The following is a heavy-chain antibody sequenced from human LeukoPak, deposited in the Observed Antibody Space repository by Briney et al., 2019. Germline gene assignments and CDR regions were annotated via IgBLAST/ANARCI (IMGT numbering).Heavy chain of an antibody. CDR2: IYYSGST. V-gene: IGHV4-59*01. J-gene: IGHJ6*02. Sequence: SETLSLTCTVSGGSISSYYWSWIRQPPGKGLEWIGYIYYSGSTNYNPSLKSRVTISVDTSKNQFSLKLSSVTAADTAVYYCARAPGYNYGYDYYYYYGMDVWGQGTTVTVSS. CDR1: GGSISSYY. D-gene: IGHD5-18*01. CDR3: ARAPGYNYGYDYYYYYGMDV.